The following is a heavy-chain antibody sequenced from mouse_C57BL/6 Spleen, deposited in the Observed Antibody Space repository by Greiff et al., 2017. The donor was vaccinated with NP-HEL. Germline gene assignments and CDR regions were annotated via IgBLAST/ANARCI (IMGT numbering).Heavy chain of an antibody. CDR2: IYPGSGNT. V-gene: IGHV1-76*01. Sequence: QVQLQQSGAELVRPGASVKLSCKASGYTFTDYYINWVKQRPGQGLEWIARIYPGSGNTYYNEKFKGKATLTAEKSSSTAYMQLSSLTSEDSAVYFCARGEVGYYYGSSYVDYYAMDYWGQGTSVTVSS. CDR3: ARGEVGYYYGSSYVDYYAMDY. J-gene: IGHJ4*01. D-gene: IGHD1-1*01. CDR1: GYTFTDYY.